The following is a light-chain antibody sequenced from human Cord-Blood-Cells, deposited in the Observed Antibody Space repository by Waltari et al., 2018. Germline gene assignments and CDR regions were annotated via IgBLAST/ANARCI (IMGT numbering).Light chain of an antibody. CDR2: WAS. V-gene: IGKV4-1*01. Sequence: IVMTQSQDSLAVSLGERASINCKSSQSGLYSSNNKNYLAWYQQKPGQPPKLLIYWASTRESGVPDRFSGSGSGTDFTRTISSLQAEDVAVYYCQQYYSTPYTFGQGTKLEIK. CDR1: QSGLYSSNNKNY. CDR3: QQYYSTPYT. J-gene: IGKJ2*01.